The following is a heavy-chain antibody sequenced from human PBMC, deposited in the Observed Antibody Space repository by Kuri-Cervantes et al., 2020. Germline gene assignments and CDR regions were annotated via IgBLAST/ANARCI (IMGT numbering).Heavy chain of an antibody. V-gene: IGHV3-9*01. CDR2: INWNSNRI. J-gene: IGHJ4*02. D-gene: IGHD6-19*01. Sequence: SLKISCAASGFTFDDYAMHWVRQAPGKGLEWVSGINWNSNRIGYADSVKGRFTISRDNAKNSLYLQMNSLRAEDTALYYCAREGGWYGEVDYWGQGTLVTVSS. CDR3: AREGGWYGEVDY. CDR1: GFTFDDYA.